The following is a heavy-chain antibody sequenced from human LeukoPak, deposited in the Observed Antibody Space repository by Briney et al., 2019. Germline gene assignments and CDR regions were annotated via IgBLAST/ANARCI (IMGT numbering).Heavy chain of an antibody. CDR3: ARGQRGTVTTRKYYYYYYMDV. CDR1: GGSISSSTYY. V-gene: IGHV4-39*07. D-gene: IGHD4-17*01. J-gene: IGHJ6*03. Sequence: SETLSLTCTVSGGSISSSTYYWGWIRQPPGKGLEWIGSIYYSGSTNYNPSLKSRVTISVDTSKNQFSLKLSSVTAADTAVYYCARGQRGTVTTRKYYYYYYMDVWGKGTTVTVSS. CDR2: IYYSGST.